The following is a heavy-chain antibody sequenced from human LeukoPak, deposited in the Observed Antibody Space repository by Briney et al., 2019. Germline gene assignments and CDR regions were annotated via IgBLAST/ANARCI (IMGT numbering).Heavy chain of an antibody. Sequence: SVKVSCKASGGTFSNYVISWVRQAPGQGLELMGGIIPMFGTANYAQKFQGRVTITTDESTSTGYMEMSSLRSEDTAVYYCARGYYYGSETYWHTNWFDPWGQGTPVTVSS. D-gene: IGHD3-10*01. J-gene: IGHJ5*02. CDR3: ARGYYYGSETYWHTNWFDP. V-gene: IGHV1-69*05. CDR2: IIPMFGTA. CDR1: GGTFSNYV.